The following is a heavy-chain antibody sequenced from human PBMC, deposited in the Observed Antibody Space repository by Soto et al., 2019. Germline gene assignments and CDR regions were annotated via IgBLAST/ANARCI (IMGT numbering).Heavy chain of an antibody. CDR2: INSDGSST. V-gene: IGHV3-74*01. J-gene: IGHJ4*02. Sequence: GGSLRLSCAASGFTFNNYWMHWVRQAPGKGLVWVSRINSDGSSTSYADSVKGRFTISGDNAKNTLYLQMNSLRAEDTAVYYCASSLLTPFDYWGQGTLVTVSS. D-gene: IGHD7-27*01. CDR1: GFTFNNYW. CDR3: ASSLLTPFDY.